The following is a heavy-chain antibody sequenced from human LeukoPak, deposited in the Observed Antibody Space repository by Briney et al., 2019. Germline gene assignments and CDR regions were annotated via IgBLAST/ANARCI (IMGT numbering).Heavy chain of an antibody. CDR3: AKVLAAAGTGGFDY. J-gene: IGHJ4*02. D-gene: IGHD6-13*01. CDR2: IYSGGST. CDR1: GFTVSSNY. Sequence: GGSLRLSCAASGFTVSSNYMSWVRQAPGKGLEWVSVIYSGGSTYYADSVKGRFTISRDNSKNTLYLQVNSLRAEDTAVYYCAKVLAAAGTGGFDYWGQGTLVTVSS. V-gene: IGHV3-53*01.